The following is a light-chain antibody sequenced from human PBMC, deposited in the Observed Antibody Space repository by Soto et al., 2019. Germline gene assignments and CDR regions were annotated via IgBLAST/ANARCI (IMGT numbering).Light chain of an antibody. V-gene: IGKV1-39*01. CDR1: QNIRSY. J-gene: IGKJ1*01. CDR2: AAA. CDR3: QQTYSPPWT. Sequence: DIQMTQSPSSLPASVGDRVTITCRASQNIRSYVNWYQQKAGKAPNLLIYAAASLQSGVPSRFRGFGAGTDFTLTITSLQAEDFATYYCQQTYSPPWTVGQGTKVDSK.